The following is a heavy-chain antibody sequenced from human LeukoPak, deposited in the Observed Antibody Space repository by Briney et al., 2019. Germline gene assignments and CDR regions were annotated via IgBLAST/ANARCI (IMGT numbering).Heavy chain of an antibody. CDR3: ARAGGYGGNFDY. J-gene: IGHJ4*02. V-gene: IGHV4-38-2*02. D-gene: IGHD1-26*01. CDR2: IYHSGNT. Sequence: SETLSLTCTVSGYSISTSYYWGWIRQPPGKGLEWIGSIYHSGNTYYNPSLKSRVTISVDTSKNQFSLKLNSVTAADTAVYYCARAGGYGGNFDYWGQGTLVTVSS. CDR1: GYSISTSYY.